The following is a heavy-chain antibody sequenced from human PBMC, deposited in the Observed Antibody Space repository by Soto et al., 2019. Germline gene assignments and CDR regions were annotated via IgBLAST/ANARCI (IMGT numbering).Heavy chain of an antibody. D-gene: IGHD1-7*01. J-gene: IGHJ5*02. CDR3: ARDQGNYDWFDP. CDR2: IFSSGST. CDR1: GGSISTYY. V-gene: IGHV4-4*07. Sequence: PSATLSLTCTVSGGSISTYYWTWIRQPAGKGLEWIGRIFSSGSTNYNPSLKSRVTMSVDTSKNQFSLKLSSVTAADTAVYYCARDQGNYDWFDPWGQGTLVTVSS.